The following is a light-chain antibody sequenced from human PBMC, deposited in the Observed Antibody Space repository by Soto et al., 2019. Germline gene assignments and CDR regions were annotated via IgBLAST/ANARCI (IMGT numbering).Light chain of an antibody. Sequence: DIQMTQSPSSLSASVGDRVTITCQASQDISNYLNWDQQKPGKAPKLLIYDASNLETGVPSRFSGSGSGTDFTFTISSLQPEDSATYYCQQYDNLITFGPGTKVDIK. CDR2: DAS. V-gene: IGKV1-33*01. CDR1: QDISNY. J-gene: IGKJ3*01. CDR3: QQYDNLIT.